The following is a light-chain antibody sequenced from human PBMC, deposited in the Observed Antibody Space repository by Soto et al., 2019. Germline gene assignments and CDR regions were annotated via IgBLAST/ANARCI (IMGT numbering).Light chain of an antibody. CDR3: QSYDSSLSGSKV. CDR1: SSNIGAGYD. J-gene: IGLJ1*01. Sequence: QSVLTHPPSVSGAPGQRVTISCTGSSSNIGAGYDVHWYQQVPGTAPKLLIYGNSNRPSGVPDRFSGSKSGTSASLAITGLQAEDEADYYCQSYDSSLSGSKVFGTGTKVTVL. V-gene: IGLV1-40*01. CDR2: GNS.